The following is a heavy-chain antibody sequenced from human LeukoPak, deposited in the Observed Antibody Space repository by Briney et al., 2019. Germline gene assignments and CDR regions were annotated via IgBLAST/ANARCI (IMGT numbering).Heavy chain of an antibody. CDR2: IYYSGST. V-gene: IGHV4-59*01. D-gene: IGHD3-22*01. CDR1: VGSISSYY. CDR3: ARSSSYYDSSGPGY. J-gene: IGHJ4*02. Sequence: SETLSLTRTVSVGSISSYYWSWIRPPPARGGAWVGYIYYSGSTNYNPSLKSRVTISVDTSKNQFSLKLSSVTAADTAVYYCARSSSYYDSSGPGYWGQGTLVTVSS.